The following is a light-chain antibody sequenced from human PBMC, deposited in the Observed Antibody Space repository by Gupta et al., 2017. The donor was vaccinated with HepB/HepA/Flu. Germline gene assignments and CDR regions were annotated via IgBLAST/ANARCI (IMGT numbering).Light chain of an antibody. J-gene: IGKJ1*01. CDR3: PQYHNWPPST. CDR1: QSVSSN. V-gene: IGKV3-15*01. Sequence: EIVMTKSEATLSVSPGERATLSCRASQSVSSNLAWYQQKPGQAPRLLIYGASTRATGIPARFSGSGSGTEFTLPISSLQSDYFAVYSCPQYHNWPPSTFGQWTKVEIK. CDR2: GAS.